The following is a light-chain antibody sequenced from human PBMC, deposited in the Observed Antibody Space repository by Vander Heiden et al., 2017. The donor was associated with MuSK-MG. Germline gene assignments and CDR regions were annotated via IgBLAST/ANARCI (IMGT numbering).Light chain of an antibody. CDR3: QQYDNTPRLT. Sequence: DIVMTQSPDSLAVSLGERATINCKSSQSVLYNSNNKNYLAWYQQKPGQPPKLLISWASTRESGVPDRFSGSGSGTDFTLTISSLQAEDVAVYYCQQYDNTPRLTFGGGTKVEIK. J-gene: IGKJ4*01. CDR1: QSVLYNSNNKNY. V-gene: IGKV4-1*01. CDR2: WAS.